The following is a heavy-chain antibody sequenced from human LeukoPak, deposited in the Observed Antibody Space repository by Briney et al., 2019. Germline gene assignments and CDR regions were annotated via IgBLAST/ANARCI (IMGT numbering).Heavy chain of an antibody. CDR1: GGTFSNYA. J-gene: IGHJ4*02. V-gene: IGHV1-69*04. D-gene: IGHD6-19*01. Sequence: SVKVSCKASGGTFSNYAISWVRQAPGQGLEWMGRIIPILGIANYAQKFQGRVTITADKSTSTAYMELSSLRSEDTAVYYCARSSSGWYGLDYWGQGTLVTVSS. CDR2: IIPILGIA. CDR3: ARSSSGWYGLDY.